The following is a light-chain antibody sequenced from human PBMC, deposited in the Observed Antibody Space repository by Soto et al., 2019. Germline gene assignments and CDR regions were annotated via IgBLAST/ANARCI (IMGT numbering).Light chain of an antibody. Sequence: EKVMTQSPATLSVSPGERATLSCRASENVKTRLAWYRQKSGQAPRLLIYDAFTRATGIPARFSGSASGTEFTLTISSLQSEDSAVYYCQQYDDWPLTFGGGTKVEIK. CDR2: DAF. V-gene: IGKV3-15*01. CDR1: ENVKTR. CDR3: QQYDDWPLT. J-gene: IGKJ4*02.